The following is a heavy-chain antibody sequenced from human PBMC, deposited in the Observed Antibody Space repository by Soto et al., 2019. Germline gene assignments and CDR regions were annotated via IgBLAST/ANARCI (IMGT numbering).Heavy chain of an antibody. V-gene: IGHV4-39*01. CDR3: ASLNYDYGRKYFDS. CDR1: GGSINTYNLF. Sequence: PSETLSLTCTVSGGSINTYNLFWAWVRQPPGKGLEWIACIYYGGNAYYSPSLTSRAAISGDTSKNQFSLGLSSVTAADTAVYFCASLNYDYGRKYFDSWGHGTLVTVSS. J-gene: IGHJ4*01. CDR2: IYYGGNA. D-gene: IGHD4-17*01.